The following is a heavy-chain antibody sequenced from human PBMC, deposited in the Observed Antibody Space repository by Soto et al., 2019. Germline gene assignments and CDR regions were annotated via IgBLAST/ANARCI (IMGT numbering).Heavy chain of an antibody. V-gene: IGHV3-30*03. D-gene: IGHD1-26*01. J-gene: IGHJ4*02. CDR2: ISYDGSDK. CDR1: GFPFTSYG. Sequence: QVQLVESGGGVVQPGRSLRLSCAASGFPFTSYGMHWVREGPDKGLEWVAIISYDGSDKYYADSVKGRFTISRDNSKNTLYLQMNRLRPEDTALYYCVGSQYYFDYRGQGTLVIVSS. CDR3: VGSQYYFDY.